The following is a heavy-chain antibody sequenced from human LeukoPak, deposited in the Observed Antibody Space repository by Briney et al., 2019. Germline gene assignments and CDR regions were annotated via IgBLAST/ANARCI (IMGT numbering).Heavy chain of an antibody. CDR1: GGTFSSYA. CDR2: IIPIFGTA. J-gene: IGHJ4*02. Sequence: SVKVSCKASGGTFSSYAISWVRQAPGQGLEWMGGIIPIFGTANYAQKFQGRVTITTDESTSTAYMELSSLRSEDTAVYYCASYGYDRSGYGDYWGQGTLVTVSS. D-gene: IGHD3-22*01. V-gene: IGHV1-69*05. CDR3: ASYGYDRSGYGDY.